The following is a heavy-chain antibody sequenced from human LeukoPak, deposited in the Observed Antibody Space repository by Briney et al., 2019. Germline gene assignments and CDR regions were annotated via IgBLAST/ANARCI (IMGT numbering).Heavy chain of an antibody. J-gene: IGHJ4*02. CDR2: INSDGSRT. D-gene: IGHD3-22*01. CDR3: AKLDYYDTH. V-gene: IGHV3-74*01. Sequence: GGSLRLSCAASGFTFSSYWMHWVRQAPGKGLVRVSRINSDGSRTNYADSVKGRFTISRDNAKNTLYLQMNSLRAEDTAVYFCAKLDYYDTHWGQGTLVTVSS. CDR1: GFTFSSYW.